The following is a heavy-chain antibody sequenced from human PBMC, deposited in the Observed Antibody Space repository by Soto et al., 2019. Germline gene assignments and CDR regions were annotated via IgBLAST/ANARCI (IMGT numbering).Heavy chain of an antibody. Sequence: LSLTWGVEEGSCSGYYWSCIRQPPGKGLEWIGEINHSGSTNYNPSLKSRVTISVDTSKNQFSLKLSSVTAADTAVYYCARWHVVVVAATRTINWFDPWGQGTLVTVSS. CDR1: EGSCSGYY. CDR2: INHSGST. CDR3: ARWHVVVVAATRTINWFDP. J-gene: IGHJ5*02. D-gene: IGHD2-15*01. V-gene: IGHV4-34*01.